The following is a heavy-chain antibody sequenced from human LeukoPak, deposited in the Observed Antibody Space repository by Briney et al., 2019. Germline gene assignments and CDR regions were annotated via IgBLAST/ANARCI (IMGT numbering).Heavy chain of an antibody. V-gene: IGHV3-30-3*01. Sequence: GGSLRLSCAASGFTFSSYAMHWVRQAPGKGLEWVAVISYDGSNKYYADSVKGRFTISRDNSKNTLYLQMNSLRAEDTAVYYCARAVGYCSSTSCHHDAFDIWGQGTMVTVSS. J-gene: IGHJ3*02. CDR3: ARAVGYCSSTSCHHDAFDI. CDR1: GFTFSSYA. D-gene: IGHD2-2*01. CDR2: ISYDGSNK.